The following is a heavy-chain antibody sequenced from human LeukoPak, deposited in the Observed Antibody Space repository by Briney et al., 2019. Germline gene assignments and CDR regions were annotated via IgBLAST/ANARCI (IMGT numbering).Heavy chain of an antibody. Sequence: GGSLRLSCAASGFTFSSYAMSWVRQAPGKGLEWVSAISGSGGSTYYADSVKGRFTISRDNSKNTLYLQMNSLRAEDTAVYYCAKDQSGSYFQFFWVFDYWGQGTLVTVSS. V-gene: IGHV3-23*01. CDR3: AKDQSGSYFQFFWVFDY. CDR1: GFTFSSYA. CDR2: ISGSGGST. D-gene: IGHD1-26*01. J-gene: IGHJ4*02.